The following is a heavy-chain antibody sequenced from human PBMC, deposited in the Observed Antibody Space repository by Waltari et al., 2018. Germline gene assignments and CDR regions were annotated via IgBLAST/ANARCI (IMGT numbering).Heavy chain of an antibody. CDR2: FNPKKGDS. J-gene: IGHJ5*02. V-gene: IGHV1-2*02. Sequence: QEQLVQSGSEVKKPGASVRVSCPAPGYTFTASQLHWFRQAPNQRFEWMGWFNPKKGDSESAANFLGRVTMSRDTSINTVYLDLSGLRSDDTAIYFCARDPGPIMGAPDLWGQGTQVTVSS. CDR1: GYTFTASQ. CDR3: ARDPGPIMGAPDL. D-gene: IGHD1-26*01.